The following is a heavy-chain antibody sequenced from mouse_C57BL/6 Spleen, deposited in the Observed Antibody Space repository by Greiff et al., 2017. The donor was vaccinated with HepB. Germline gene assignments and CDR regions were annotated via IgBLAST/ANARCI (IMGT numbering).Heavy chain of an antibody. CDR1: GFTFSNYW. V-gene: IGHV6-3*01. J-gene: IGHJ3*01. D-gene: IGHD2-1*01. CDR3: TPIYYGNYVPFAY. Sequence: VKLVESGGGLVQPGGSMKLSCVASGFTFSNYWMNWVRQSPEKGLEWVAQIRLKSDNYATHYAESGKGRFTISRDDSKSSVYLQMNNLRAEDTGIYYCTPIYYGNYVPFAYWGQGTLVTVSA. CDR2: IRLKSDNYAT.